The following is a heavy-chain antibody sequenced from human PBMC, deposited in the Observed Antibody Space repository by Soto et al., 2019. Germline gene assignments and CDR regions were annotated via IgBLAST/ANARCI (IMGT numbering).Heavy chain of an antibody. CDR3: ARDNYASGSYSTS. Sequence: PSETLSLTCTVSGDSISSDDYYWSWIRQPPGKGLEWIGYIYYSGSTYYNPSLKSRVTISVDTSKNQFSLRLSSVTAADTAVYYCARDNYASGSYSTSRGQATLVTVSS. CDR1: GDSISSDDYY. CDR2: IYYSGST. V-gene: IGHV4-30-4*01. J-gene: IGHJ4*02. D-gene: IGHD3-10*01.